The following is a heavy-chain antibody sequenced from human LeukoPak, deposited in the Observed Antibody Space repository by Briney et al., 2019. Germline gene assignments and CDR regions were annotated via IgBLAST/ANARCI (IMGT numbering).Heavy chain of an antibody. D-gene: IGHD3-10*01. CDR1: GFTFDDYA. V-gene: IGHV3-9*03. CDR2: ISWNSGSI. CDR3: ARAGGGSYFNYYYYMDV. Sequence: GGSLRLSCAASGFTFDDYAMHWVRQAPGKGLEWVSGISWNSGSIGYADSVKGRFTISRDNAKDSLYLQMNSLRAEDMALYYCARAGGGSYFNYYYYMDVWGKGTTVTVSS. J-gene: IGHJ6*03.